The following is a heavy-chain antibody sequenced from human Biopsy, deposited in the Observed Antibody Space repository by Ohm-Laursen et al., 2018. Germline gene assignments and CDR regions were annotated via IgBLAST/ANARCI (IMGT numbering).Heavy chain of an antibody. J-gene: IGHJ3*02. CDR1: DASASSGRYY. D-gene: IGHD3-10*01. V-gene: IGHV4-61*01. CDR3: ARAPADQYAARNYYSSHAFDM. Sequence: SETLSLTCTVSDASASSGRYYWTWIRQPPRKPLEWIGYFYSSGTTRSNPSLESRLSISMDTSKNEVSLRLTSMTAEDTAVYFCARAPADQYAARNYYSSHAFDMWGQGTKVTVSS. CDR2: FYSSGTT.